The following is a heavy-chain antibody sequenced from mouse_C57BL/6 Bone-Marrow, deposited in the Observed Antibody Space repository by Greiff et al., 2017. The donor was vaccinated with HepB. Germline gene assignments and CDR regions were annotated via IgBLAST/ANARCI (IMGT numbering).Heavy chain of an antibody. J-gene: IGHJ3*01. CDR1: GYTFTSYT. V-gene: IGHV1-4*01. CDR3: AGGEVYYYGSMCFAY. D-gene: IGHD1-1*01. CDR2: INPSSGYT. Sequence: QVQLKESGAELARPGASVKMSCKASGYTFTSYTMHWVKQRPGQGLEWIGYINPSSGYTKYNQKFKDKATLTADNSSSTAYMQLSSLTSEDSAVYYCAGGEVYYYGSMCFAYWGQGTLVTVSA.